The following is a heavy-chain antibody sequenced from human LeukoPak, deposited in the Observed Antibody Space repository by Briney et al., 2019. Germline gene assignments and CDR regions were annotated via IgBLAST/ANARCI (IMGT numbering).Heavy chain of an antibody. CDR1: GGSISSSSYY. Sequence: SETLSLTCTVSGGSISSSSYYWGWIRQPPGKGLEWIGRIYTSGSTNYNPSLKSRVTMSVDTSKNQFSLKLSSVTAADTAVYYCARDQGGSFDYWGQGTLVTVSS. D-gene: IGHD1-1*01. CDR2: IYTSGST. CDR3: ARDQGGSFDY. V-gene: IGHV4-39*07. J-gene: IGHJ4*02.